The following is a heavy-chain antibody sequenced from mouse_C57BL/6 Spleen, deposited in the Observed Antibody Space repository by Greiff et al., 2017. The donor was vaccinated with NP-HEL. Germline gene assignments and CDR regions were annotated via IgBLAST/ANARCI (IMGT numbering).Heavy chain of an antibody. Sequence: QVQLQQPGTELVKPGASVKLSCKASGYTFTSYWMHWVKQRPGQGLEWIGNINPSNGGTNYNEKFKSKATLTVDKSSSTAYLQLSSLTSEDSAVYYCARSPYGNYDYFDYWGQGTTLTVSS. CDR1: GYTFTSYW. D-gene: IGHD2-1*01. V-gene: IGHV1-53*01. CDR3: ARSPYGNYDYFDY. CDR2: INPSNGGT. J-gene: IGHJ2*01.